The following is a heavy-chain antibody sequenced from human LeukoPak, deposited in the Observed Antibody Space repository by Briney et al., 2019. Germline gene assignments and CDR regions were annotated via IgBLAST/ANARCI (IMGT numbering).Heavy chain of an antibody. D-gene: IGHD6-19*01. CDR1: GFTFSSYS. J-gene: IGHJ4*02. CDR3: ARDPRPGIAVAGNSAY. V-gene: IGHV3-48*01. Sequence: GGSLRLSCAASGFTFSSYSMNWVRQAPGKGLEWVSYISSSSSTIYYADSVKGRFTISRDKAKNSLYLQMNSLGAEDTAVYYCARDPRPGIAVAGNSAYWGQGTLVTVSS. CDR2: ISSSSSTI.